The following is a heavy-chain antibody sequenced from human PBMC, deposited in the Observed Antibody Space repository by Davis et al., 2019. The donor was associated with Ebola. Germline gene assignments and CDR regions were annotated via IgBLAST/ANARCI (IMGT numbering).Heavy chain of an antibody. D-gene: IGHD6-13*01. Sequence: SLKIPCTASGFTFDDYAMHWVRQAPGKGLEWVSGISWNSGTIGYADSVKGRFTISRDNAKNSLYLQMNSLRAEDTDLYYCAKDYSSSPHGMDVWGQGTTVTVSS. J-gene: IGHJ6*02. CDR3: AKDYSSSPHGMDV. V-gene: IGHV3-9*01. CDR1: GFTFDDYA. CDR2: ISWNSGTI.